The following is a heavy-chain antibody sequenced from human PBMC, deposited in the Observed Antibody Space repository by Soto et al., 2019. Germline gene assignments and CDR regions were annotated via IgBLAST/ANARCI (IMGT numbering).Heavy chain of an antibody. CDR1: GGTFSSYT. D-gene: IGHD3-22*01. CDR3: ASNRGDRSGREY. V-gene: IGHV1-69*02. CDR2: IIPILGIA. Sequence: QVQLVQSGAEVKKPGSSVKVSCKASGGTFSSYTISWVRQAPGQGLEWMGRIIPILGIANYAQKFQCRFTITADKSASTAYIELTSLRSEDTAVYYCASNRGDRSGREYLGEGSLVTVSS. J-gene: IGHJ4*01.